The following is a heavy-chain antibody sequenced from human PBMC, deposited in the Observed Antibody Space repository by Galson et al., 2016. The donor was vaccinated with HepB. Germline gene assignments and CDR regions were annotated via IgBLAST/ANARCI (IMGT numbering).Heavy chain of an antibody. CDR3: ARMVYGDAYYFDY. Sequence: QHPGKGLEWIGYIYYSGSTYYNPSLKSRVTISVDTSKNQFSLKLSSVTAADTAVYYCARMVYGDAYYFDYWGQGTLVAVSS. J-gene: IGHJ4*02. CDR2: IYYSGST. V-gene: IGHV4-31*02. D-gene: IGHD4-17*01.